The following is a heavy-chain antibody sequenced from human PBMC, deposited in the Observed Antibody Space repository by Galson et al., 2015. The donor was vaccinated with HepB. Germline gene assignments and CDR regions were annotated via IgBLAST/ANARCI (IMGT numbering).Heavy chain of an antibody. CDR2: ISYDGSNK. V-gene: IGHV3-30*04. D-gene: IGHD3-3*01. CDR3: ARGYDLDY. Sequence: SLRLSCAASGFTFSSYAMHWVRQAPGKGLEWVAVISYDGSNKYYADSVKGRFTISRDNSKNTLYLQMNSLRAEDTAVYYCARGYDLDYWGQGTLVTVSS. J-gene: IGHJ4*02. CDR1: GFTFSSYA.